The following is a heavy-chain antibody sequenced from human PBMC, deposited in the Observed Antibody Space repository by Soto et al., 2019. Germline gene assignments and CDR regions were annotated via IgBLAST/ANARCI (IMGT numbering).Heavy chain of an antibody. CDR1: GFTFSDYY. V-gene: IGHV3-11*01. D-gene: IGHD5-12*01. J-gene: IGHJ4*02. Sequence: GGSLRLSCAASGFTFSDYYMSWIRQAPGKGLEWVSYISRSASTTYYADSVKGRFTISRDDAKNSLYLQMNSLRAEDTAVYYCATPRGYSGYDFDYWGPGTLVTVSS. CDR2: ISRSASTT. CDR3: ATPRGYSGYDFDY.